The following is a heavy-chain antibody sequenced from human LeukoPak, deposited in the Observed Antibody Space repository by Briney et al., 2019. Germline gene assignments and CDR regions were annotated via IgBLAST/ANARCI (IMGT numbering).Heavy chain of an antibody. CDR3: ASTFYGDSPPY. D-gene: IGHD4-17*01. V-gene: IGHV3-11*06. CDR1: GFTSSDYY. Sequence: GGSLRLSCAVSGFTSSDYYMSWIRQAPGKGLECVSYISSDSSYTNYADSVRGRFTISRDNAKNSLYLQMNSLRAEDTAVYYCASTFYGDSPPYWGQGTLVTVSS. CDR2: ISSDSSYT. J-gene: IGHJ4*02.